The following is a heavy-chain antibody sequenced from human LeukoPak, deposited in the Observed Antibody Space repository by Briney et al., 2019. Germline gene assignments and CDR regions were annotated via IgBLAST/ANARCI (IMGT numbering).Heavy chain of an antibody. J-gene: IGHJ4*02. V-gene: IGHV3-21*01. CDR3: ARDSSSWYFDY. Sequence: GGSLRLSCAASGFTFSSYSMNWVRQAPGKGLEWVSSISSSSSYIYYADSVKGRFTISRDNAKNSLYLQMNSLRAEDTAVYYCARDSSSWYFDYWGQGTLVTVSS. D-gene: IGHD6-13*01. CDR1: GFTFSSYS. CDR2: ISSSSSYI.